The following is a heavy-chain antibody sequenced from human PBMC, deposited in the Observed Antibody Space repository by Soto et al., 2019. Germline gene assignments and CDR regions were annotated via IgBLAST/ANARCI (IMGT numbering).Heavy chain of an antibody. J-gene: IGHJ6*02. CDR1: GFPFSSYA. CDR3: ARDRLRYNWNDFPYYYYGMDV. Sequence: GGSLKLSCASSGFPFSSYAMHWVCQAPGKGLEWVAVISYDGSNKYYADSVKGRFTISRDNSKNTLYLQMNSLRAEDTAVYYCARDRLRYNWNDFPYYYYGMDVWGQGT. V-gene: IGHV3-30-3*01. D-gene: IGHD1-1*01. CDR2: ISYDGSNK.